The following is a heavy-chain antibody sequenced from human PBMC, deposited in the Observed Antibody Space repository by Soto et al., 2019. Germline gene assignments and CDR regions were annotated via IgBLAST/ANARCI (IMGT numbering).Heavy chain of an antibody. CDR2: ISYDGSNK. CDR1: GFTFSSYA. CDR3: ARSEEDDFGGAQVVGAFDI. V-gene: IGHV3-30-3*01. J-gene: IGHJ3*02. Sequence: PGGSLRLSCAASGFTFSSYAMHWVRQAPGKGLEWVAVISYDGSNKYYADSVKGRFTISRDNSKNTLYLQMSSLRAEDTAVYYCARSEEDDFGGAQVVGAFDIWGQGTMVTVSS. D-gene: IGHD3-3*01.